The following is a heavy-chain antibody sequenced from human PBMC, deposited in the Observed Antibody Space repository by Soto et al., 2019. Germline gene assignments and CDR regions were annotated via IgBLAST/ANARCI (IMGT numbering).Heavy chain of an antibody. CDR1: GFSFSSYG. Sequence: GGSLRLSCAASGFSFSSYGMHWFRQAPGKGLEWVAVIWYDGSNKYYADSVKGRFTISRDNSKNTLYLQMNSLRAEDTAVYYCARERVGIAARPGLGFDYWGQGTLVTVSS. J-gene: IGHJ4*02. CDR2: IWYDGSNK. V-gene: IGHV3-33*01. D-gene: IGHD6-6*01. CDR3: ARERVGIAARPGLGFDY.